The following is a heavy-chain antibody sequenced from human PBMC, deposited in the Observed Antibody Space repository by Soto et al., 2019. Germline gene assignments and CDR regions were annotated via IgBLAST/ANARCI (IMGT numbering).Heavy chain of an antibody. CDR3: ARVPVVTAIIDY. D-gene: IGHD2-21*02. J-gene: IGHJ4*02. V-gene: IGHV4-31*03. Sequence: QVQLQESGPGLVKPSQTLSLTCTVSGGSISSCGYYWSWIRQHPGKGLEWIGYIYYSGSTYYNPSPNSRFTLSVDTSKNQFSLKLSSVTAADTAVYDCARVPVVTAIIDYWGQGPLVTVSS. CDR1: GGSISSCGYY. CDR2: IYYSGST.